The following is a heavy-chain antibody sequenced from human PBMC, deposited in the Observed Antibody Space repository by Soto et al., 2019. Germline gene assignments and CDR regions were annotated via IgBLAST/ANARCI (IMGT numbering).Heavy chain of an antibody. CDR3: ARDYTAMVNFDY. Sequence: NPVGSLRLSGAASGFTFSSYSMNWVRQAPGKGLEWVSSISSSSSYIYYADSVKGRFTISRDNAKNSLYLQMNSLRAEDTAVYYCARDYTAMVNFDYWGQGTLVTVSS. J-gene: IGHJ4*02. CDR2: ISSSSSYI. V-gene: IGHV3-21*01. D-gene: IGHD5-18*01. CDR1: GFTFSSYS.